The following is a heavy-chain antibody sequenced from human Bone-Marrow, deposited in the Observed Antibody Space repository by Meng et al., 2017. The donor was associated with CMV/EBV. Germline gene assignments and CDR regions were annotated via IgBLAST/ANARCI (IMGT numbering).Heavy chain of an antibody. Sequence: SETLSLTCSVSDDFVSSDTYYWNWIRQPPGKGLEWIGHIYYNGGTNYNPSLKSPVTMSIDTSKKQFSLRLSSVTAADTAVYYCARGARVYGMDVWGQGTAVTVSS. CDR1: DDFVSSDTYY. CDR3: ARGARVYGMDV. J-gene: IGHJ6*02. CDR2: IYYNGGT. V-gene: IGHV4-61*01.